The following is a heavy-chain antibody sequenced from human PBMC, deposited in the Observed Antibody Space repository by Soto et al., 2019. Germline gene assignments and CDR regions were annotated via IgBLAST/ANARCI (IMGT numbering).Heavy chain of an antibody. Sequence: SEILSLTCTVSGGSISSGGYYWSWIRQHPGKGLEWIGYIYYSGSTYYNPSLKSRVTISRDNAKNSLYLQMNSLRAEDTAVYYCARENWNPDYWGQGTLVTVSS. CDR2: IYYSGST. CDR3: ARENWNPDY. V-gene: IGHV4-31*03. D-gene: IGHD1-1*01. J-gene: IGHJ4*02. CDR1: GGSISSGGYY.